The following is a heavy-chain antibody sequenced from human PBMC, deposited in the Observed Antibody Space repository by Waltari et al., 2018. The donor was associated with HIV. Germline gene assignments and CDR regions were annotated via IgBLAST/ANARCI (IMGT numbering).Heavy chain of an antibody. CDR2: IYTSGST. V-gene: IGHV4-4*07. Sequence: QVQLQESGPGLVKPSETLSLTCPVPGGSISSYSWSWIRQPAGKGLEWIGRIYTSGSTNYNPSLKSRVTMSVDTSKNQFSLKLSSVTAADTAVYYCARFVGSSWVHGMDVWGQGTTVTVSS. CDR1: GGSISSYS. D-gene: IGHD6-13*01. J-gene: IGHJ6*02. CDR3: ARFVGSSWVHGMDV.